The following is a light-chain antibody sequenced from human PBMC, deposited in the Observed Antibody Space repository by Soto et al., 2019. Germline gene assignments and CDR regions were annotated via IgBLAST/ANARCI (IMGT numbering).Light chain of an antibody. J-gene: IGKJ1*01. CDR3: QQYGTSPRT. CDR2: GAS. Sequence: EIVLTQSPGTLSLSPGERATLSCRASQSVSSTHLAWYQQKPGQAPRLLIYGASSRATGIPDRFSGSGSGTDFTLTISRLEPEDFAVYYCQQYGTSPRTFGQGTKVHIK. CDR1: QSVSSTH. V-gene: IGKV3-20*01.